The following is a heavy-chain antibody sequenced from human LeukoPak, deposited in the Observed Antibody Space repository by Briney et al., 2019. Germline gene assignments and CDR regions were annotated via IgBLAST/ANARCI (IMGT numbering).Heavy chain of an antibody. CDR2: INPSGGST. V-gene: IGHV1-46*01. Sequence: GASVKVSCKASGYTFTSYYMHWVRQAPGQGLEWMGIINPSGGSTSYAQKFQGRVTMTRDTSISTAYMELSRLKSDDTAVYYCARDLGFAATGTDGVVDYWGQGTLVTVSS. CDR1: GYTFTSYY. D-gene: IGHD6-13*01. CDR3: ARDLGFAATGTDGVVDY. J-gene: IGHJ4*02.